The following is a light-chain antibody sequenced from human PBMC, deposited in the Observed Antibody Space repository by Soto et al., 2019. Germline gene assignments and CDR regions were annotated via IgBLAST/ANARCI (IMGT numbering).Light chain of an antibody. CDR1: QSVGSY. V-gene: IGKV3-11*01. Sequence: EIVLTQSPATLSLSPGDRATLSCRASQSVGSYLTWYQQKPGQAPRLLIYDASNRATGIPARFSGSGSGTDFALTISGLEPEDFAVYCCQQRGDRPPYTFGQGTKLEIK. CDR2: DAS. J-gene: IGKJ2*01. CDR3: QQRGDRPPYT.